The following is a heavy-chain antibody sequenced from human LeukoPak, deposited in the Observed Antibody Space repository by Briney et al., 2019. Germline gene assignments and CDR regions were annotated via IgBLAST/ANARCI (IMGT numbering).Heavy chain of an antibody. J-gene: IGHJ4*02. Sequence: SGGSLRLSCAASGFTFSSYAMSWVRQAPGKGLEWVSSIRGSGGSTHYADSVKGRFTISRDNSKNTLYLQMNSLRAEDPAVYYCAKIYDILTGSDYWGQGTLVTVSA. V-gene: IGHV3-23*01. CDR3: AKIYDILTGSDY. CDR2: IRGSGGST. D-gene: IGHD3-9*01. CDR1: GFTFSSYA.